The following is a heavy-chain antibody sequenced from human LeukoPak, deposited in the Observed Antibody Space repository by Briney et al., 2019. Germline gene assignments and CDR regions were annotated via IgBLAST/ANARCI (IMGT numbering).Heavy chain of an antibody. Sequence: PGRSLRLSCAASGFTFSSYSMNWVRQAPGKGLEWVSSISSSSSYIYYADSVKGRFTISRDNAKNSLYLQMNSLRAEDTAVYYCARNGTEAVAGRPNPGDYWGQGTLVTVSS. V-gene: IGHV3-21*01. D-gene: IGHD6-19*01. CDR1: GFTFSSYS. J-gene: IGHJ4*02. CDR3: ARNGTEAVAGRPNPGDY. CDR2: ISSSSSYI.